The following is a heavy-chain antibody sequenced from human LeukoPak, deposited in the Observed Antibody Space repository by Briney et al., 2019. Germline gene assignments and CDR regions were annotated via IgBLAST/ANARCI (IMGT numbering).Heavy chain of an antibody. Sequence: ASVKVSCKSSGYTFTSYYMHWVRQAPGQGLEWMGIINPSDGSTTYAQRFQGRVTLTRDTSTSPVYMELSSLRSEDTAVYYCAIHQRAGEYPLDYWGQGTLVTVSS. V-gene: IGHV1-46*01. CDR3: AIHQRAGEYPLDY. J-gene: IGHJ4*02. CDR2: INPSDGST. D-gene: IGHD2/OR15-2a*01. CDR1: GYTFTSYY.